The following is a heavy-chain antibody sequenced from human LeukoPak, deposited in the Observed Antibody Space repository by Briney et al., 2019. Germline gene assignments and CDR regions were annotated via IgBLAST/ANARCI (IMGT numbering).Heavy chain of an antibody. CDR3: ATQYYYGSGSYSGLDP. V-gene: IGHV1-24*01. J-gene: IGHJ5*02. Sequence: ASVKVSCKVSGYTLTELSMHWVRQAPGKGLEWMGGFDPEDGETIYAQKFQGRVTMTEDTSTDTAYMELSSLRSEDTAVYYCATQYYYGSGSYSGLDPWGQGTLVTVSS. CDR2: FDPEDGET. D-gene: IGHD3-10*01. CDR1: GYTLTELS.